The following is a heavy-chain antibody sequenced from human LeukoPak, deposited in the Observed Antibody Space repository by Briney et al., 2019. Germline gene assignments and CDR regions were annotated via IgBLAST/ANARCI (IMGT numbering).Heavy chain of an antibody. CDR2: IYYSGST. CDR1: GGSISSSSYY. Sequence: SETLSLTCTVSGGSISSSSYYWGWIRQPPGKGLEWIGSIYYSGSTYYNPSLKSRVTISVDTSKNQFSLKLSSVTAADTAVYYCARETHYYDILTGYYLFYNWFDPWGQGTLVTVSS. J-gene: IGHJ5*02. CDR3: ARETHYYDILTGYYLFYNWFDP. V-gene: IGHV4-39*07. D-gene: IGHD3-9*01.